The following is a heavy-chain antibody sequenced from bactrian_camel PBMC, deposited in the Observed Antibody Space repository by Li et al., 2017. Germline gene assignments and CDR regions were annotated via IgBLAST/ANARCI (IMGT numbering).Heavy chain of an antibody. CDR3: AADQRGGNCPPPYALYEYAT. J-gene: IGHJ6*01. CDR1: GFSWRKNC. CDR2: LDSDGRI. V-gene: IGHV3S53*01. D-gene: IGHD7*01. Sequence: HVQLVESGGGSVQVGGSLRLSCVGSGFSWRKNCMGWFRQASGKEREWVGSLDSDGRINYADSVKGRFTISKDNAKNTLSLVMDNLRPEDTGTYYCAADQRGGNCPPPYALYEYATSGHGTQVTVS.